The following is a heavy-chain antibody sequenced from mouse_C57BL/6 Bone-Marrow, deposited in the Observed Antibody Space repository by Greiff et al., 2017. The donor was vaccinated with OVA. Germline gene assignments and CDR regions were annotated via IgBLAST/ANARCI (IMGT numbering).Heavy chain of an antibody. CDR3: ARFITTVVDYAMDY. Sequence: VKLVESGPGLVAPSQSLSITCTVSGFSLTSYAISWVRQPPGKGLEWLGVIWTGGGTNYNSALKSRLSISKDNSKSQVFLKMNSLQTDDTARYYCARFITTVVDYAMDYWGQGTSVTVSS. V-gene: IGHV2-9-1*01. J-gene: IGHJ4*01. CDR1: GFSLTSYA. D-gene: IGHD1-1*01. CDR2: IWTGGGT.